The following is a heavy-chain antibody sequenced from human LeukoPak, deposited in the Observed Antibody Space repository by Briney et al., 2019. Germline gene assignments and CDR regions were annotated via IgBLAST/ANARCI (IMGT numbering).Heavy chain of an antibody. Sequence: SETLSLTCTVSGGSINNYYRSWIRQPAGKGLEWIGRIYSSGTTNYNPSLNSRVTMSVDTSKNQFSLKLSSVTAADTAVYYCARGSSGWYSIDYWGQGTLVTVSS. CDR1: GGSINNYY. CDR3: ARGSSGWYSIDY. CDR2: IYSSGTT. D-gene: IGHD6-19*01. V-gene: IGHV4-4*07. J-gene: IGHJ4*02.